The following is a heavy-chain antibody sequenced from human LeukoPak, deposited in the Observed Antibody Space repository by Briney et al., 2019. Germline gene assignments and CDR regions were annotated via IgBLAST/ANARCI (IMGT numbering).Heavy chain of an antibody. D-gene: IGHD2-2*02. CDR3: ARCYRLLYEGGWYYYMDV. CDR1: GGSISSGDYY. J-gene: IGHJ6*03. Sequence: SETLSLTCTVSGGSISSGDYYLTWIRQPTGKGLEWIGYIYYSGSTYYKSSLKSRISISGDTSKNQFSLNLRSVTAADTAVYYCARCYRLLYEGGWYYYMDVWGKGTTVTVSS. CDR2: IYYSGST. V-gene: IGHV4-30-4*08.